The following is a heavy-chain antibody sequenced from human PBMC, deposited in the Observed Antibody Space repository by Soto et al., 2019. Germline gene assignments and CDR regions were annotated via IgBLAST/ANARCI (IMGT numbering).Heavy chain of an antibody. J-gene: IGHJ6*02. CDR2: IYYSGST. V-gene: IGHV4-59*12. Sequence: SETLSLTCTVSGGSISSYYWNWIRQPPGKGLEWIGYIYYSGSTNYNPSLKSRVTISVDTSKNQFSLKLSSVTAADTAVYYCASTMVRGVRYYYYYGMDVWGQGTTVTVSS. CDR3: ASTMVRGVRYYYYYGMDV. CDR1: GGSISSYY. D-gene: IGHD3-10*01.